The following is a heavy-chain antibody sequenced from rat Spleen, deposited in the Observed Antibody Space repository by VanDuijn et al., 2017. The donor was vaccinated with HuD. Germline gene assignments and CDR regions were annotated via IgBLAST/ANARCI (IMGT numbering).Heavy chain of an antibody. V-gene: IGHV5-7*01. CDR2: ILYDTTNT. CDR1: GFIFSDYY. Sequence: EVQLVESGGGLVQPGRSLTLSCATSGFIFSDYYMAWVRQAPTRGLEWVATILYDTTNTYYRDSVRGRFTISRDNAKNTLYLQMDSLRSEDTATYYCARHPQLGAYWYFDFWGQGVMVTVSS. D-gene: IGHD5-1*01. CDR3: ARHPQLGAYWYFDF. J-gene: IGHJ2*01.